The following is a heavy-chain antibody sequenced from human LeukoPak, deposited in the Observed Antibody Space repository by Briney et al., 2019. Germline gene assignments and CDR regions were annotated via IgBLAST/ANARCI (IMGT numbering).Heavy chain of an antibody. J-gene: IGHJ4*02. D-gene: IGHD3-10*01. CDR1: GFTFSSYS. CDR2: ISSSSSYI. V-gene: IGHV3-21*01. Sequence: GGSLRLSCAASGFTFSSYSMNWVRQAPGKGLEWVSSISSSSSYIYYADSVKGRFTISRDNAKNSLYLQMNSLRAEDTAVYFCAREPKVRGAERFFDYWGQGTLVTVSS. CDR3: AREPKVRGAERFFDY.